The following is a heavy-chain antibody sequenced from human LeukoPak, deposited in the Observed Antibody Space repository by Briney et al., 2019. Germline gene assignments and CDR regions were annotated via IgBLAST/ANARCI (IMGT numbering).Heavy chain of an antibody. CDR2: IYHSGST. J-gene: IGHJ3*02. Sequence: SETLSLTCAVSGGSISSGGYSWSWIRQPPGTGLEWIGYIYHSGSTYYNPSLKSRVTISVDRSKNQFSLKLSSVTAADTAVYYCARSAHGDAFDTWGQGTMVTVSS. CDR3: ARSAHGDAFDT. D-gene: IGHD6-25*01. V-gene: IGHV4-30-2*01. CDR1: GGSISSGGYS.